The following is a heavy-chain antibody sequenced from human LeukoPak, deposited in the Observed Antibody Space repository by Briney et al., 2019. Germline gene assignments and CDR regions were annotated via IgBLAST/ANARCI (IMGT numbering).Heavy chain of an antibody. Sequence: SETLSLTCSVSGGSISSSNYYWGWIRQPPGKGLEWIGSIHHSGSTYYNPSLKSRVTISVDTSKNQFSLKLTSVTAADAAVYYCARMRGGGIGYSNYMDVWGKGATVIVSS. CDR1: GGSISSSNYY. V-gene: IGHV4-39*07. CDR2: IHHSGST. J-gene: IGHJ6*03. CDR3: ARMRGGGIGYSNYMDV. D-gene: IGHD2-15*01.